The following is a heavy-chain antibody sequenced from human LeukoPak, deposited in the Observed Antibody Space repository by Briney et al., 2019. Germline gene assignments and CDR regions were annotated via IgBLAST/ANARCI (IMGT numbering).Heavy chain of an antibody. CDR2: IYYSGNT. V-gene: IGHV4-39*01. CDR3: ARQFYHDSGGADY. J-gene: IGHJ4*02. Sequence: PSETLSLTCTVSGDSIRTSSYYWGWIRQPPGKGLEWIGSIYYSGNTYYNPSLKSRVAISMDTSKNQFSLKLTSVTAADTAVYYCARQFYHDSGGADYWGQGALVTVSS. CDR1: GDSIRTSSYY. D-gene: IGHD3-22*01.